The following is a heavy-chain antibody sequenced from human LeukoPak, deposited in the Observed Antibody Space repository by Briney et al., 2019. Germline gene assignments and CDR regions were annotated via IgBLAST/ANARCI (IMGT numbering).Heavy chain of an antibody. CDR1: GGSISSYH. CDR2: IYYSGST. Sequence: PSETLSLTCTVSGGSISSYHWSWIRQPPGKGLEWIGNIYYSGSTNYNPSLKSRVTISVDTSKNQFSLKLSSVTAADTAVYYCARAWSSSRYSKNRYWYFDLWGRGTLVTVSS. V-gene: IGHV4-59*01. CDR3: ARAWSSSRYSKNRYWYFDL. D-gene: IGHD6-13*01. J-gene: IGHJ2*01.